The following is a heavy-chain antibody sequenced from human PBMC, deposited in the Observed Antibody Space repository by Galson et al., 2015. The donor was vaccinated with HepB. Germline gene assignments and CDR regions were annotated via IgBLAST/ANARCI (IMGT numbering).Heavy chain of an antibody. D-gene: IGHD5-24*01. J-gene: IGHJ4*02. CDR2: IRSERNSHAT. V-gene: IGHV3-73*01. CDR1: GFMFSGSA. CDR3: VRDRQMAF. Sequence: SLRLSCAASGFMFSGSAIHWVRQASGKGLEWIGRIRSERNSHATSYGQSGQGRFTISRDNAKNSLFLQMNSLRVEDTAVYYCVRDRQMAFWGQGTPVTVSS.